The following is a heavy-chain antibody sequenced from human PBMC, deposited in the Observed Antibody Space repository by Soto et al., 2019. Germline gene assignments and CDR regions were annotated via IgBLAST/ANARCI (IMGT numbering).Heavy chain of an antibody. Sequence: PSETLSLTCNMSVYSYIIATDALSWIREPPGNALQWIGFIYQSGVTSYNPSLASRVSISLDRSNNQCSLKLKSVTAADTAVYFCAGMQYKRGLRFHPWAKGTLVTXSS. CDR1: VYSYIIATDA. D-gene: IGHD1-20*01. J-gene: IGHJ5*02. CDR2: IYQSGVT. V-gene: IGHV4-30-2*01. CDR3: AGMQYKRGLRFHP.